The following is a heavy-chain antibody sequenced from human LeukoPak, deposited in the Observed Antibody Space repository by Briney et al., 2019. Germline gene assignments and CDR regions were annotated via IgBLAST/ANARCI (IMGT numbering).Heavy chain of an antibody. CDR1: GFTFSSPG. Sequence: GGSLRLSCAASGFTFSSPGMHWVRQAPGKGLEWVSAISGSGGSTYYADSVKGRFTISRDNSKNTLYLQMNSLRAEDTALYYCAKDMGQWLIAFDIWGQGTMVTVSS. CDR3: AKDMGQWLIAFDI. D-gene: IGHD6-19*01. V-gene: IGHV3-23*01. J-gene: IGHJ3*02. CDR2: ISGSGGST.